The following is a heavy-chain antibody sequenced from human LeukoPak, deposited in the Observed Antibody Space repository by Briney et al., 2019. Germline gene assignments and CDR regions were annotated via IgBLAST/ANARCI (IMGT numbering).Heavy chain of an antibody. Sequence: PSETLSLTCTVSGGSISSSSYYWGWIRQPPGKGLEWIGSIYYSGSTYYNPSLKSRVTISVDTSKNQFSLKLSSVTAADTAVYYCAKDQNDFWSGYFNYYYMDVWGKGTTVTISS. CDR2: IYYSGST. CDR1: GGSISSSSYY. J-gene: IGHJ6*03. CDR3: AKDQNDFWSGYFNYYYMDV. V-gene: IGHV4-39*07. D-gene: IGHD3-3*01.